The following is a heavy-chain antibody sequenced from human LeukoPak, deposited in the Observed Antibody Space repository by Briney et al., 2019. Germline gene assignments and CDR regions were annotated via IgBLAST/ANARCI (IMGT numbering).Heavy chain of an antibody. V-gene: IGHV3-33*01. Sequence: VGSLRLSCAASGFTFSRYGMHWVRQAPGKGLEGVAVIWYDGSNKYYADSVQGRFTISRDNSKHTLYLQMNSLRAEDTAVYYCARDGYNLAFDYWGQGTLVTVSS. J-gene: IGHJ4*02. CDR2: IWYDGSNK. CDR1: GFTFSRYG. CDR3: ARDGYNLAFDY. D-gene: IGHD5-24*01.